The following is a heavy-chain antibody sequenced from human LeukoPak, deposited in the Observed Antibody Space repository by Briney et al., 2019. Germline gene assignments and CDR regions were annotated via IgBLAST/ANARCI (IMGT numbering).Heavy chain of an antibody. J-gene: IGHJ4*02. CDR1: GFTFSSYA. V-gene: IGHV3-23*01. Sequence: GGSLRLSCAASGFTFSSYAMHWVRQAPGKGLEWVSAISYSGGSTYYADSVKGRFTIARDNSKNTLYLQMNSLRAEDTAVYYCAKDGYDFWSGYYSHTPFDYWGQGTLVTVSS. CDR2: ISYSGGST. CDR3: AKDGYDFWSGYYSHTPFDY. D-gene: IGHD3-3*01.